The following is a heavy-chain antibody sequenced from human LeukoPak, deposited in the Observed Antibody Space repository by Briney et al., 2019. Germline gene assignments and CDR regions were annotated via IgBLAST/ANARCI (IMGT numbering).Heavy chain of an antibody. Sequence: GGSLRLSCAASGFTVSSNYMSWVRQAPGKGLEWVSYISSSGDTIYYADSVKGRFTISRDNANNSLYLQMNSLRAEDTAVYYCARDVYYYDTSGYNRRRYYYYMDVWGKGTTVTISS. J-gene: IGHJ6*03. CDR3: ARDVYYYDTSGYNRRRYYYYMDV. CDR1: GFTVSSNY. CDR2: ISSSGDTI. D-gene: IGHD3-22*01. V-gene: IGHV3-11*04.